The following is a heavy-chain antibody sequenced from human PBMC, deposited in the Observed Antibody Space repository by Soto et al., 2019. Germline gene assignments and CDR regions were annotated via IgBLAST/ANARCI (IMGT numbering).Heavy chain of an antibody. D-gene: IGHD1-26*01. Sequence: KPGGSLRLSCAASGFTFSDYYMSWIHQAPGKGLEWVSYISSSSSDTNYADSVRGRFTISRDNAKNSLYLQMNGLRAEDTAVYYCVRDIARVGDTYYYDYWGQGTLVTVSS. J-gene: IGHJ4*02. CDR2: ISSSSSDT. V-gene: IGHV3-11*06. CDR3: VRDIARVGDTYYYDY. CDR1: GFTFSDYY.